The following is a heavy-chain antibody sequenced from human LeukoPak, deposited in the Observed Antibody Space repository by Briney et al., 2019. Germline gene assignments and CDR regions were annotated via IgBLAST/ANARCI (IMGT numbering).Heavy chain of an antibody. CDR1: GGSFSGYY. CDR3: ARFGGYGPNFDY. Sequence: SETLSLTCAVYGGSFSGYYWSWIRQPPGKGLEWIGEINHSGSTNYNPSLKSRVTISVDTSKNQFSLKLSSVTAAGTAVYYCARFGGYGPNFDYWGQGTLVTVSS. J-gene: IGHJ4*02. CDR2: INHSGST. V-gene: IGHV4-34*01. D-gene: IGHD4/OR15-4a*01.